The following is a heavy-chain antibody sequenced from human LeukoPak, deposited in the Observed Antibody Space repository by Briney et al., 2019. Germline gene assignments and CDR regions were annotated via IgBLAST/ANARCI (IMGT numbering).Heavy chain of an antibody. D-gene: IGHD3-16*01. CDR3: ARVVGDTTSYYYPMDV. J-gene: IGHJ6*02. CDR1: GFAFHSHW. CDR2: INNDGSAS. V-gene: IGHV3-74*01. Sequence: GGSLRLSCAASGFAFHSHWMHWVRQGPGKGLMWVSRINNDGSASHYADSVKGRFTTSRDNAKNTLYLRMNSLTADDTAVYFCARVVGDTTSYYYPMDVWGRGTTVTVSS.